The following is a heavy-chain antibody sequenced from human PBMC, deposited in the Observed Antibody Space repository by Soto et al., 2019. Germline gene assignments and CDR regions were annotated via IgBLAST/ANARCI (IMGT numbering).Heavy chain of an antibody. J-gene: IGHJ4*02. Sequence: PGGSLRLSCAASGFTFSDYAMAWVRQAPGKGLEWVSSISGSGAHSSYADSVRGRFTISRDNVNSILSLDMSDLSGEDTAVYYCAKDCRRLAVAGSAFDSWGQGT. V-gene: IGHV3-23*01. CDR2: ISGSGAHS. D-gene: IGHD6-19*01. CDR3: AKDCRRLAVAGSAFDS. CDR1: GFTFSDYA.